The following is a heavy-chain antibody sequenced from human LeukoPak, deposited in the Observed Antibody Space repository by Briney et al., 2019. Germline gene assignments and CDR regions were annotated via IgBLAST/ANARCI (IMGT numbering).Heavy chain of an antibody. J-gene: IGHJ4*02. CDR3: AREDVDIASTPLCDY. CDR2: IKQDGSER. CDR1: GFTLSSYW. D-gene: IGHD5/OR15-5a*01. V-gene: IGHV3-7*05. Sequence: PGGSLRLSCAASGFTLSSYWMSWVRQAPGKGLEWVANIKQDGSERYYVDSVRGRFTITRDNAKNSLYLQMNSLRAEDTAVYYCAREDVDIASTPLCDYWGQGALVTVSS.